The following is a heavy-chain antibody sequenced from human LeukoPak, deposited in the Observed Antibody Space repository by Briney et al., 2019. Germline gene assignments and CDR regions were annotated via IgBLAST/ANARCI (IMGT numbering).Heavy chain of an antibody. D-gene: IGHD3-3*01. CDR3: AKDRSSPSITTYYYYMDV. Sequence: GGSLRLSCAASGFTFSSYAMSWVRQAPGKGLEWVSAISGSGGSTYYADSVKGRFTISRDNSKNTLYLQMNSLRAEDTAVYYCAKDRSSPSITTYYYYMDVWGKGTTVTVSS. J-gene: IGHJ6*03. CDR2: ISGSGGST. V-gene: IGHV3-23*01. CDR1: GFTFSSYA.